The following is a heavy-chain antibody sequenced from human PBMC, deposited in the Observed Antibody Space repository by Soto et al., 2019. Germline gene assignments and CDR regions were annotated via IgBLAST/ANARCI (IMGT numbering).Heavy chain of an antibody. CDR1: GFTFSSRS. Sequence: QVQLVESGGGVVQPGGSLRLSGAVSGFTFSSRSMHWVRQAPGKGLEWLAVIWYDGTNEYYSDSVRGRFTISRDNSKNILYLNINALSAEDTAVYYCAREGVTSFYLDYWGQGTLVTVSS. CDR2: IWYDGTNE. D-gene: IGHD2-21*02. V-gene: IGHV3-33*08. CDR3: AREGVTSFYLDY. J-gene: IGHJ4*02.